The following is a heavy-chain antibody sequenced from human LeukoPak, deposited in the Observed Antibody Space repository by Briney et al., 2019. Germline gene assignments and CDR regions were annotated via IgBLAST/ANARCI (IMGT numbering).Heavy chain of an antibody. CDR2: ISGSGGST. Sequence: GGSLRLSCAASGFTFSSYAMSWVRQAPGKGLEWVSAISGSGGSTYYADSVKGRFTISRDNSKNTLYLQMNSLRAEDTAVYYCAKNFRFLGYYYMDVWGKETTVTVSS. CDR3: AKNFRFLGYYYMDV. J-gene: IGHJ6*03. D-gene: IGHD3-3*01. CDR1: GFTFSSYA. V-gene: IGHV3-23*01.